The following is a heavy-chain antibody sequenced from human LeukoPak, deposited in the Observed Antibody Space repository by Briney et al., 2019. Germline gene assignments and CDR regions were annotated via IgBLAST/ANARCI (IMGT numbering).Heavy chain of an antibody. D-gene: IGHD3-22*01. V-gene: IGHV4-34*01. CDR3: ARGDRSRITMIVVAKPGYFDY. Sequence: PSETLSLTCAVYDGSFSGYYWSWIRQPPGKGLEWIGEINHSGSTNYNPSLKSRVTISVDTSKNQFSLKLSSVTAADTAVYYCARGDRSRITMIVVAKPGYFDYWGQGTLVTVSS. CDR2: INHSGST. CDR1: DGSFSGYY. J-gene: IGHJ4*02.